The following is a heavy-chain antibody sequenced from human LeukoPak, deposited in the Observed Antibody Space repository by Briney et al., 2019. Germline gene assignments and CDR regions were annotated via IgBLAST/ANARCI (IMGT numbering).Heavy chain of an antibody. CDR3: AKPPVWGNYDDYFDY. V-gene: IGHV3-23*01. D-gene: IGHD3-16*01. CDR2: ISGSGVST. Sequence: GGSLRLSCAASGFTVSSNYMSWVRQAPGKGLEWVSGISGSGVSTYYADSGKGRFTISRDNSKNTLSLQMNSLRAEDTAVYYCAKPPVWGNYDDYFDYWGQGTLVTVSS. CDR1: GFTVSSNY. J-gene: IGHJ4*02.